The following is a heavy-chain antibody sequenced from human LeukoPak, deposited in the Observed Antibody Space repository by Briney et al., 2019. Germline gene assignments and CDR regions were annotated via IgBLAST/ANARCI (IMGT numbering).Heavy chain of an antibody. V-gene: IGHV4-34*01. J-gene: IGHJ4*02. CDR1: GGSLSGYY. D-gene: IGHD2/OR15-2a*01. Sequence: PSETLSLTCAVPGGSLSGYYWSWIRQPPRKGLEWIGEINHSGSTNYNPSLKRRVTISVDTSKNQFSLKLSSVTAADTAVYYCARGLSNSIWGQGTLVTVSS. CDR2: INHSGST. CDR3: ARGLSNSI.